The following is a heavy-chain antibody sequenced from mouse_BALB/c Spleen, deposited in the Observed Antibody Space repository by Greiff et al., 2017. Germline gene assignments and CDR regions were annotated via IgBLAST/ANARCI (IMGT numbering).Heavy chain of an antibody. V-gene: IGHV5-17*02. Sequence: EVMVVESGGGLVQPGGSRKLSCAASGFTFSSFGMHWVRQAPEKGLEWVAYISSGSSTIYYADTVKGRFTISRDNPKNTLFLQMTSLRSEDTAMYYCAMYGNYDAMDYWGQGTSDTVSS. D-gene: IGHD2-10*02. CDR3: AMYGNYDAMDY. J-gene: IGHJ4*01. CDR2: ISSGSSTI. CDR1: GFTFSSFG.